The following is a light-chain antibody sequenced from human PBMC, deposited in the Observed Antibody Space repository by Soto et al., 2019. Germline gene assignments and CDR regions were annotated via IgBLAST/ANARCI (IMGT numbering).Light chain of an antibody. Sequence: QSALTQPPSAPGTPGQRVTISCSGSSSNIGSNYVYWYQQLPGTAPKLLIYRNNQRPSGVPDRFSGSKSGTSASLAISGLRSEDEADYYCAAWDDSLSALFGGGTKVTVL. J-gene: IGLJ2*01. CDR1: SSNIGSNY. CDR3: AAWDDSLSAL. V-gene: IGLV1-47*01. CDR2: RNN.